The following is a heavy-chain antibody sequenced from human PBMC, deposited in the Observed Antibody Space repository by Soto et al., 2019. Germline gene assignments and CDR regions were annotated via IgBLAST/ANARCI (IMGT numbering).Heavy chain of an antibody. CDR2: IIPIFGTA. Sequence: SVKVSCKASGGTFSSYAISWVRQAPGQGLEWMGGIIPIFGTASYAQKFQGRVTITADESTSTAYMELSSLRSEDTAVYYCANRDMTDYYYYGMDVWGQGTTVTVSS. J-gene: IGHJ6*02. CDR3: ANRDMTDYYYYGMDV. V-gene: IGHV1-69*13. D-gene: IGHD2-15*01. CDR1: GGTFSSYA.